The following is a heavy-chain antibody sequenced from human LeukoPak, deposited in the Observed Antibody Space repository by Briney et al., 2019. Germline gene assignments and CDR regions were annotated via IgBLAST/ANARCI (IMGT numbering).Heavy chain of an antibody. J-gene: IGHJ4*02. V-gene: IGHV7-4-1*02. D-gene: IGHD1-26*01. CDR3: AIVGGGSDFDY. CDR2: INTNTGNP. CDR1: GYTFTGYY. Sequence: ASEKVSCKASGYTFTGYYMHWVRQAPGQGLEWMGWINTNTGNPTYAQGFTGRFVFSLDTSVSTAYLQISSLKAEDTAVYYCAIVGGGSDFDYWGQGTLVTVSS.